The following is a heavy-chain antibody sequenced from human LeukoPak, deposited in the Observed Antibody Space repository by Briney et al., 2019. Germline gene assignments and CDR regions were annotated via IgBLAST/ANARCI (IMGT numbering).Heavy chain of an antibody. CDR1: GLTFSNAW. J-gene: IGHJ4*02. Sequence: GGSLRLSCAASGLTFSNAWMNWVRQAPGKGLEWVGRIKSKTDGGTTDYAAPVKGRFTISRDDSKNTLYLQMNSLKTEDTAVYYCTTGLWFGELLFFYWGQGTLVTVSS. CDR3: TTGLWFGELLFFY. D-gene: IGHD3-10*01. V-gene: IGHV3-15*07. CDR2: IKSKTDGGTT.